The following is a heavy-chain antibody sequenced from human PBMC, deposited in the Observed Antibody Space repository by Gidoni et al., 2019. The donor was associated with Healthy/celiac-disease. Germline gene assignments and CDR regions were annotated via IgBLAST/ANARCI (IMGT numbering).Heavy chain of an antibody. CDR1: GFSFGIYS. V-gene: IGHV3-7*01. D-gene: IGHD1-26*01. J-gene: IGHJ4*02. CDR2: IKPDGSEQ. Sequence: EVQLVESGGGLVQPGGSLRLSCAASGFSFGIYSMSWVRQAPGKGLQCVATIKPDGSEQTYVDSLKGRFTISRDNAKNSLYLQMNSLRGEDTAVYYCARDRIRAASGSKGDFDYWGQGALVTVSS. CDR3: ARDRIRAASGSKGDFDY.